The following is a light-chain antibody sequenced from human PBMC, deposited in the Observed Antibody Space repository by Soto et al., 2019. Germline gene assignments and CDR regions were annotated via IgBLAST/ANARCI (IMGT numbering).Light chain of an antibody. J-gene: IGKJ1*01. Sequence: DIQMTQSPSSLSASVGDRVTSTCRASQSISDYLKWYQQKPGKAPNLLIYVASNLQGGVPPRFSVSGSGREFTFTISRLQPEELANNYCQQRYSTPKMFGQRTKVEVK. CDR2: VAS. V-gene: IGKV1-39*01. CDR3: QQRYSTPKM. CDR1: QSISDY.